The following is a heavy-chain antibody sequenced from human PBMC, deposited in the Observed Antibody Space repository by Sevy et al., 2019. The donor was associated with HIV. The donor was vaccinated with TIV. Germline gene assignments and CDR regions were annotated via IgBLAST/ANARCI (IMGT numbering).Heavy chain of an antibody. CDR1: GFTFSKHW. D-gene: IGHD1-7*01. J-gene: IGHJ4*02. CDR2: IKQDAGQK. CDR3: ARDDGNYYFHY. V-gene: IGHV3-7*01. Sequence: GGSLRLSCAASGFTFSKHWMGWVRQAPGKGLEWVANIKQDAGQKYYVDSVKGRFTISRDNAKNSLYLQMNSLRAEDTAVYFCARDDGNYYFHYWGPGTLVTVSS.